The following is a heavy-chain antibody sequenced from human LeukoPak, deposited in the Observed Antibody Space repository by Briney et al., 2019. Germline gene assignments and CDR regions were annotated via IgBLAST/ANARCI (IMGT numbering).Heavy chain of an antibody. CDR3: ARGRYCSADICSGGDAFDI. D-gene: IGHD2-15*01. Sequence: PSETLSLTCTVSGGSINNYYWSWIRQAAGKGLEWIGRIYTRGSTNYNPSLKSRVTMSVDTSKNQFSLKLSSVTAADTAVYYCARGRYCSADICSGGDAFDIWGQGTMVYVSS. CDR1: GGSINNYY. V-gene: IGHV4-4*07. CDR2: IYTRGST. J-gene: IGHJ3*02.